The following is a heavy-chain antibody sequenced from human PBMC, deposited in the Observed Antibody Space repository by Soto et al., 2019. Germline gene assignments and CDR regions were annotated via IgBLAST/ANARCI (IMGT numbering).Heavy chain of an antibody. CDR1: GFTFSSYA. CDR3: AKRAVQDYDFWSGYYRDYGMDV. Sequence: LRLSCAASGFTFSSYAMSWVRQAPGKGLEWVSAISGSGGSTYYADSVKGRFTISRDNSKNTLYLQMNSLRAEDTAVYYCAKRAVQDYDFWSGYYRDYGMDVWGQGTTVTV. J-gene: IGHJ6*02. D-gene: IGHD3-3*01. CDR2: ISGSGGST. V-gene: IGHV3-23*01.